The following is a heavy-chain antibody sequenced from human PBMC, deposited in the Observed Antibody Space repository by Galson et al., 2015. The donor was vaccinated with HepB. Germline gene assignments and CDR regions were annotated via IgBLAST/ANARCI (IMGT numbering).Heavy chain of an antibody. CDR3: VKEVGYCSSTSCLPRFDY. Sequence: SLRLSCAASGFTFSSYAMHWVRQAPGKGLEYVSAISSNGGSTYYADSVKGRFTISRDNSKNTLYLQMSSLRAEDTAVYYCVKEVGYCSSTSCLPRFDYWGQGTLVTVSS. CDR2: ISSNGGST. J-gene: IGHJ4*02. CDR1: GFTFSSYA. D-gene: IGHD2-2*01. V-gene: IGHV3-64D*06.